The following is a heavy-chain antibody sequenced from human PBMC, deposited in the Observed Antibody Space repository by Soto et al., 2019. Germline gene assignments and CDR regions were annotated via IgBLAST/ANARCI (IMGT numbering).Heavy chain of an antibody. CDR3: ARDGGLPLHYYYYGMDV. CDR2: ISYDGSNK. Sequence: PGGSLRLSCAASGFTFSSYAMHWVRQAPGKGLEWVAVISYDGSNKYYADSVKGRFTISRDNSKNTLYLQMNSLRAEDTAVYYCARDGGLPLHYYYYGMDVWGQGTTVTVSS. V-gene: IGHV3-30-3*01. J-gene: IGHJ6*02. D-gene: IGHD3-16*01. CDR1: GFTFSSYA.